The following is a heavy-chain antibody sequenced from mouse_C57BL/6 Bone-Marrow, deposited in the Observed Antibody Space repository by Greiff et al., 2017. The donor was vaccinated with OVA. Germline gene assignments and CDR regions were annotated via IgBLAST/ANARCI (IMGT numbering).Heavy chain of an antibody. CDR3: ASYYYGSSYPHAMDY. CDR1: GFSFTSYG. CDR2: IWSGGST. Sequence: QVQLKESGPGLVQPSQSLSITCTVSGFSFTSYGVPWVRQSPGTGLEWLGVIWSGGSTDYNADFISRLSISKANYKSQVFFKMNRLQAKYTAIYYVASYYYGSSYPHAMDYWGQGTSVTVSS. V-gene: IGHV2-2*02. D-gene: IGHD1-1*01. J-gene: IGHJ4*01.